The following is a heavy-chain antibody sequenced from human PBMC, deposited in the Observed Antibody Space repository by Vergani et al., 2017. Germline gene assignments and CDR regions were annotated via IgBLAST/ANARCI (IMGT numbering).Heavy chain of an antibody. CDR3: AKDRDGYTVMDY. CDR1: GGSISSGAYY. V-gene: IGHV4-31*03. D-gene: IGHD5-24*01. Sequence: QVQLQASGPGLVRPFQTLSLTCTVSGGSISSGAYYWSWIRQHPGKGLEWIGYIYYSGSTYYNPSLKSRVTISVDTSKNQFSLNLTSVTAADTAVYYCAKDRDGYTVMDYWGQGTLVTVSS. J-gene: IGHJ4*02. CDR2: IYYSGST.